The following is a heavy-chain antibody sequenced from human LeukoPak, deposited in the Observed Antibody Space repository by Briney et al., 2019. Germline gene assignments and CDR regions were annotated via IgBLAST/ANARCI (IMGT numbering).Heavy chain of an antibody. V-gene: IGHV1-69*13. J-gene: IGHJ4*02. D-gene: IGHD3-22*01. CDR3: GTTYYYDSGGYYYFDY. CDR1: GGTVSSYA. CDR2: IIPIFGTA. Sequence: AVKVSCKASGGTVSSYAISWVRQAPGQGVEWMGGIIPIFGTANYAQKFQGRVTITADESTRTAYMQLSSLRSADTAVYYCGTTYYYDSGGYYYFDYWGQGTLVTVSS.